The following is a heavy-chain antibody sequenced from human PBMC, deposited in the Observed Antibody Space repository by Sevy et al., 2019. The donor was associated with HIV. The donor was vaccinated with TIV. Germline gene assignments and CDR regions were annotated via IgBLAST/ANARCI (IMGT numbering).Heavy chain of an antibody. CDR2: ISSGSSYI. V-gene: IGHV3-21*01. CDR3: AKDGAYYGSDGMDV. D-gene: IGHD3-10*01. Sequence: GGSLRLSCAASGFTFSYYDLNWVRQAPGKGLEWVSSISSGSSYIYYADSVKGRFTISRDNAENSLFLQMNSRRAEDTAVYYCAKDGAYYGSDGMDVWGQGTTVTVSS. CDR1: GFTFSYYD. J-gene: IGHJ6*02.